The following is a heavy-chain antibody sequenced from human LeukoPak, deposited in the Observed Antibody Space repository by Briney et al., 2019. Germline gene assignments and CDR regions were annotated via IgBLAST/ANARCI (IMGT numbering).Heavy chain of an antibody. Sequence: SETLFLTCAVSGDSISSDNCWGWIRQPPGKGLEWNGSVCRNGDTNYNPPLKSRVTISIDTSKNQFSLKLTSVTAADTAVYYCAKHPYGLVREAFFDPWGQGTLVTVSS. V-gene: IGHV4-38-2*01. CDR1: GDSISSDNC. D-gene: IGHD6-19*01. CDR3: AKHPYGLVREAFFDP. CDR2: VCRNGDT. J-gene: IGHJ5*02.